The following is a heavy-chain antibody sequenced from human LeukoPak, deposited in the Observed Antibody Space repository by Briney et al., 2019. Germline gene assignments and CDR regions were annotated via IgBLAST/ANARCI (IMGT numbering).Heavy chain of an antibody. CDR3: VRGSINWTGVDY. V-gene: IGHV3-7*01. D-gene: IGHD1-1*01. Sequence: GGSLRLSCTASGFTFSSYWMSWVRQAPGKGLEWVANTNQDGSAKFYVNSLKGRFTISRDNAKNSLFLQMNSLTAEDTAIYYCVRGSINWTGVDYWGQGALVTVYS. CDR2: TNQDGSAK. J-gene: IGHJ4*02. CDR1: GFTFSSYW.